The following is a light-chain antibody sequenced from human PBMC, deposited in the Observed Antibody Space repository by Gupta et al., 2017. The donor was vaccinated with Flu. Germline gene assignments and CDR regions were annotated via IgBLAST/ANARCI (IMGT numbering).Light chain of an antibody. CDR1: SGSIVSAF. V-gene: IGLV6-57*01. Sequence: TISCTRNSGSIVSAFVQWCQQRTGSSPTPVILVYDQRPRGAPDPFSFSVASSATSDSLTITGLKAEDEADYYWQSYDSNRLRWVFGGGTKLTVL. CDR2: VYD. CDR3: QSYDSNRLRWV. J-gene: IGLJ3*02.